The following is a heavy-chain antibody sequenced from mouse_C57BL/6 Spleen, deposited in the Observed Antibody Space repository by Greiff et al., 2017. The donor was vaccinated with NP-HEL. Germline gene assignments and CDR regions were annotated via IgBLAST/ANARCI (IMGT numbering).Heavy chain of an antibody. CDR3: ARKGPSSYGYFDV. CDR2: IWSGGST. CDR1: GFSLTSYG. J-gene: IGHJ1*03. V-gene: IGHV2-2*01. D-gene: IGHD2-10*02. Sequence: VKLKESGPGLVQPSQSLSITCTVSGFSLTSYGVHWVRQSPGKGLEWLGVIWSGGSTDYNAAFISRLSISKDNSKSQVFFKMNSLQADDTAIYYCARKGPSSYGYFDVWGTGTTVTVSS.